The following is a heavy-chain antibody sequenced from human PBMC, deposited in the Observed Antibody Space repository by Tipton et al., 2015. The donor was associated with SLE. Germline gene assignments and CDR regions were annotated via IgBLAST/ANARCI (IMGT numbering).Heavy chain of an antibody. V-gene: IGHV4-34*01. CDR2: INHSGFT. Sequence: TLSLTCAVNGGSLSGYAWSWIRQPPGKGLEWIGEINHSGFTNYRPSLKSRVTMSADRSTNQLSLKLSSVTAADTAVYYCARGPRAYNSLPFGPWGQGTLVTVSS. D-gene: IGHD6-19*01. CDR3: ARGPRAYNSLPFGP. J-gene: IGHJ5*02. CDR1: GGSLSGYA.